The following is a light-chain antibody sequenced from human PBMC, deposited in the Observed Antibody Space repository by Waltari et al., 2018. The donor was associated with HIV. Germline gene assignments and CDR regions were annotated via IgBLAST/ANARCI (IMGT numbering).Light chain of an antibody. V-gene: IGKV3-15*01. J-gene: IGKJ2*01. Sequence: EVVMTQSPPTLSVSPGQRVTLSCRASPSISAKVAWYQQRPSQAPRLLIYEAATRPTGIPARFSGSGSGTEFTLTISNLQSEDFATYFCQQYDSGPRGITFGQGTMLEIK. CDR1: PSISAK. CDR2: EAA. CDR3: QQYDSGPRGIT.